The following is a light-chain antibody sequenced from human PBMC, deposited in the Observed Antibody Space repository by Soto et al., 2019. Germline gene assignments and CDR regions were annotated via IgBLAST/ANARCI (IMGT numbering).Light chain of an antibody. CDR3: QQYGSSPPGT. CDR1: RVISANY. V-gene: IGKV3-20*01. CDR2: GAV. J-gene: IGKJ1*01. Sequence: IVLTQSPGTLSLSPGERATLSCRAIRVISANYLAWYQQKPGQAPRLLIYGAVTRATGIPARFSGSGSGTDFTLTISRLEPEDFAVYYCQQYGSSPPGTFGQGTKVDI.